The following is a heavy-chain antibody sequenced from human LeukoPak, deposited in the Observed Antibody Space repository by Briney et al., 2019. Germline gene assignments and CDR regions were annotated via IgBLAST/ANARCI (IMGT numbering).Heavy chain of an antibody. CDR1: GGSISSYY. CDR3: ARGEMATIEDAFDI. J-gene: IGHJ3*02. CDR2: IYYSGST. V-gene: IGHV4-59*01. D-gene: IGHD5-24*01. Sequence: SETLSLTCTVSGGSISSYYWSWIRQPAGKGLEWIGYIYYSGSTNYNPSLKSRVTISVGTSKNQFSLKLSSVTAADTAVYYCARGEMATIEDAFDIWGQGTMVTVSS.